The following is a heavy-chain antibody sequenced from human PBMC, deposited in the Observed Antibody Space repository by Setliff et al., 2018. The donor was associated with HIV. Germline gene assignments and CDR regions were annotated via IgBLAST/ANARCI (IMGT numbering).Heavy chain of an antibody. J-gene: IGHJ4*02. CDR1: DGSLSSYY. V-gene: IGHV4-34*01. D-gene: IGHD2-15*01. Sequence: NPSETLSLTCAVYDGSLSSYYWSWIRQSTGKGLEWIGEINDSGTTNYNPSLESRVTMLIDMSKNQLSLKLSSVTAADTAVYFCARGPIRYSSGVRWSLGVESWYSGIDYWGQGTLVTVSS. CDR2: INDSGTT. CDR3: ARGPIRYSSGVRWSLGVESWYSGIDY.